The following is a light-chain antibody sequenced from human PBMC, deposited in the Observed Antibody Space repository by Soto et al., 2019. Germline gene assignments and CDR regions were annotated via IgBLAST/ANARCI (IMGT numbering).Light chain of an antibody. J-gene: IGLJ1*01. V-gene: IGLV4-69*01. CDR3: QTWGTGIQV. CDR1: SGHSSYA. Sequence: QLVLTQSPSASASLGASVKLTCTLSSGHSSYAIAWHQQQPEKGPRYLMKLNSDGSHSKGDGIPDRFSGSSSGAERYLTIPSRQSEDEADYYCQTWGTGIQVFGTGTKLTVL. CDR2: LNSDGSH.